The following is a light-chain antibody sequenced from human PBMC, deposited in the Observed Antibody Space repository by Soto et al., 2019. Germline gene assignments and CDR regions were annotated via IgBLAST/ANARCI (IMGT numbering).Light chain of an antibody. CDR2: AVS. CDR1: SSDVGGYNY. Sequence: QSALTQPRSVSGSPGQSVTISCTGTSSDVGGYNYVSWYQQHPGKAPKLVIYAVSKWPSGVPDRFSGSKSGNTASLTISGLQAEDEADYYCCSYAGNSLWVFGGGTKLTVL. J-gene: IGLJ3*02. V-gene: IGLV2-11*01. CDR3: CSYAGNSLWV.